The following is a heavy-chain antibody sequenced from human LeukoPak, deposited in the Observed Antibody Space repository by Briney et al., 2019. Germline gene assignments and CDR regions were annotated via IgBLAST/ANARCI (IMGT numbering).Heavy chain of an antibody. CDR3: SCCTGFRVDY. CDR1: GFTVSSNE. V-gene: IGHV3-38-3*01. D-gene: IGHD2-2*02. J-gene: IGHJ4*02. Sequence: PGGSLRLSCAASGFTVSSNEMSWVRQAPGKGLEWVSSISGGSTYYADSRKGRFTISRDNSKNTLHLQMNSLRAEDTAASSTSCCTGFRVDYWGQGTLVTVSS. CDR2: ISGGST.